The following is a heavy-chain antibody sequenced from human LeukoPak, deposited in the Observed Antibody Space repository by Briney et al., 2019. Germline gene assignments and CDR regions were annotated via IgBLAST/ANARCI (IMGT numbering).Heavy chain of an antibody. CDR2: ISYDGSNK. CDR3: ASGPSRTYYYDSSGYS. J-gene: IGHJ4*02. V-gene: IGHV3-30-3*01. D-gene: IGHD3-22*01. CDR1: GFTFSSYA. Sequence: GGSLRLSCAASGFTFSSYAMHWVRQAPGKGLEWVAVISYDGSNKYYADSVKGRFTISRDNSKNTLYLQMNSLRAEDTAVYYCASGPSRTYYYDSSGYSWGQGTLVTVSS.